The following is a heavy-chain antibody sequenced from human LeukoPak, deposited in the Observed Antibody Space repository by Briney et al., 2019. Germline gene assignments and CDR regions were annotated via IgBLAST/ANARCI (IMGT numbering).Heavy chain of an antibody. CDR1: GYTFTSYD. CDR2: MNPNSGNT. Sequence: ASVKVSCKASGYTFTSYDINWVRQATGQGLEWMGWMNPNSGNTGYAQKFQGRVTMTRNTSISTAYMELSSLRAEDTAVYYCAKEGDSSGWYKNAFDIWGQGTMVTVSS. J-gene: IGHJ3*02. V-gene: IGHV1-8*01. D-gene: IGHD6-19*01. CDR3: AKEGDSSGWYKNAFDI.